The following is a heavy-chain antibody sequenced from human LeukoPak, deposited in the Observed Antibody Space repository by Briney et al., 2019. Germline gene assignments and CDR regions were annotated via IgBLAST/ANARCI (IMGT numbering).Heavy chain of an antibody. J-gene: IGHJ4*02. CDR1: GFTFSRYS. V-gene: IGHV3-21*01. CDR3: ARATPYFDY. CDR2: ISSSSIYI. Sequence: GGSLRLSCAASGFTFSRYSMSWVRQAPGKGLEWVSSISSSSIYIDYADSVKGRFTISRDNAKNSMYLQMNSLRAEDTAVYYCARATPYFDYWGQGTLVTVSS.